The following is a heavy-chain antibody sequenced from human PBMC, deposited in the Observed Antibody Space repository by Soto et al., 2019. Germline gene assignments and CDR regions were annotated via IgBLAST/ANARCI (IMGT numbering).Heavy chain of an antibody. CDR1: GDSFSGYY. Sequence: SETLSLTCTVSGDSFSGYYWSWIRQPAGKGLEWIGRVYTSGNTDYNPSLKSRVTISVDTSKNQFSLKLSSVTAADTAVYYCARNPYSSWSKIGYFDYWGQGTLVT. J-gene: IGHJ4*02. V-gene: IGHV4-4*07. D-gene: IGHD6-13*01. CDR3: ARNPYSSWSKIGYFDY. CDR2: VYTSGNT.